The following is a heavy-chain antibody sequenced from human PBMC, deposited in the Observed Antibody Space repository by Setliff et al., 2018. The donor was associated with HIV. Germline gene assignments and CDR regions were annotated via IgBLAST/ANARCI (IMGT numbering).Heavy chain of an antibody. CDR1: GGSISSGSYY. V-gene: IGHV4-61*09. D-gene: IGHD3-22*01. CDR3: AREQRRRSDYDDILYNYYMDV. CDR2: LYTSGDT. Sequence: PSETLSLTCTVSGGSISSGSYYWTWIRQPAGKGLEWIGHLYTSGDTNYNPSLKSRVAIFVDTSKNQFSLRLRSVTAADTAVYYCAREQRRRSDYDDILYNYYMDVWGKGTTVTVSS. J-gene: IGHJ6*03.